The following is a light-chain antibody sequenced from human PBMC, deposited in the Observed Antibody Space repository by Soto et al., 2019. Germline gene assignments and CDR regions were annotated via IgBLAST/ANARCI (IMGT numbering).Light chain of an antibody. V-gene: IGKV2D-29*02. CDR2: EVS. J-gene: IGKJ5*01. CDR3: MQSTQLPPT. CDR1: QSLLHITGETF. Sequence: DVVMTQTPLSLSVAPGQPASISVESSQSLLHITGETFLFWYLQKPGHSPQLLIYEVSTRVSGVPDRFSGSGSGTDFTLEISRVETDDVGIYYCMQSTQLPPTFGQGTRLEIK.